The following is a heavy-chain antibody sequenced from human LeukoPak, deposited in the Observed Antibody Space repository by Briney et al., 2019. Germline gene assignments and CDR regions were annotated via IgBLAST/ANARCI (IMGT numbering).Heavy chain of an antibody. CDR3: ARKREGATTGIDY. J-gene: IGHJ4*02. Sequence: SETLSLTCTVSGGSISSSSYYWDWIRQPPGKGLEWIGSIYYSGSTYYSPSLKSRVTISIDTSENQFSLKLTSVTAADTAVYYCARKREGATTGIDYWGQGTLATASS. CDR2: IYYSGST. V-gene: IGHV4-39*07. CDR1: GGSISSSSYY. D-gene: IGHD1-26*01.